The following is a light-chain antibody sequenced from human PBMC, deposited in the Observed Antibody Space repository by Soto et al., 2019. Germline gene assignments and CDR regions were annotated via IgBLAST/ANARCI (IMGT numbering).Light chain of an antibody. V-gene: IGLV1-51*01. J-gene: IGLJ2*01. CDR3: ATWDRSLSVGV. CDR2: DND. Sequence: QSVLTQPPSVSAAPGQKVTISCSGSSSNSGNNYVFWYQQLPGTAPKLLIYDNDKRPSGIPDRFSGSKSGTSATLGITGLQTGDEADYYCATWDRSLSVGVFGGETQLTVL. CDR1: SSNSGNNY.